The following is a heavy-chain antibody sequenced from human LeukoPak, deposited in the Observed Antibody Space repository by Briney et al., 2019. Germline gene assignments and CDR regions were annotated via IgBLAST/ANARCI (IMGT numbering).Heavy chain of an antibody. Sequence: GEPLKISCKASGYSFTNYWIGWVRQMPGKGLEWMGIIYPGDSDTRYSPSFQGQVTISADKSISTAYLQWSSLKASDSAMYYCARIPKVGTSMSRYFDYWGQGTLVTVSS. CDR3: ARIPKVGTSMSRYFDY. D-gene: IGHD4-23*01. J-gene: IGHJ4*02. V-gene: IGHV5-51*01. CDR1: GYSFTNYW. CDR2: IYPGDSDT.